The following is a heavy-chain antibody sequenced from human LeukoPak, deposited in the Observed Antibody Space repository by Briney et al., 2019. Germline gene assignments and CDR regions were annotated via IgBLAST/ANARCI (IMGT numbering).Heavy chain of an antibody. V-gene: IGHV3-9*01. Sequence: QTGGSLRLSCAASGFTFDDYVMNWVRQAPGKGLEWVSGISWNSGTIGYADSVKGRFTISRDNAKNSLYLQMNSLRAEDTALYYCAKGAAYHLGDAFDIWGQGTMVTVSS. D-gene: IGHD2-15*01. CDR1: GFTFDDYV. J-gene: IGHJ3*02. CDR2: ISWNSGTI. CDR3: AKGAAYHLGDAFDI.